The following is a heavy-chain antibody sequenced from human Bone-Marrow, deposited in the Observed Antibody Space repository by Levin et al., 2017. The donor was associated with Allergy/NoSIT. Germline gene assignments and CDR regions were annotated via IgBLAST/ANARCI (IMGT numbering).Heavy chain of an antibody. CDR1: GFDFTSYA. CDR2: ISSQGKTK. D-gene: IGHD3-10*01. CDR3: SKNAVSQWFGAKRDWFDP. J-gene: IGHJ5*02. V-gene: IGHV3-23*01. Sequence: PGGSLRLSCATSGFDFTSYAMTWVRQAPGKGLEWVASISSQGKTKNYADSVKGRFTISRDKSKNIVFLQMNSLTSEDTAIYYCSKNAVSQWFGAKRDWFDPWGQGTLVTVSA.